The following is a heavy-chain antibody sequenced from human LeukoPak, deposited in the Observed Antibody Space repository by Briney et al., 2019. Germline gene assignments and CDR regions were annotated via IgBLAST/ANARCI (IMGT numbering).Heavy chain of an antibody. CDR3: ARAPHLSIAARRDNWFDP. Sequence: GASVKVSCKASGYTFTRYGISWVRQAPGQGLEWMGWISAYNGDTNYAQKFQGRVTMTTDTSTSTAYMELRSLRSDDTAVYYCARAPHLSIAARRDNWFDPWGGGTLVTVSS. CDR1: GYTFTRYG. V-gene: IGHV1-18*01. D-gene: IGHD6-6*01. CDR2: ISAYNGDT. J-gene: IGHJ5*02.